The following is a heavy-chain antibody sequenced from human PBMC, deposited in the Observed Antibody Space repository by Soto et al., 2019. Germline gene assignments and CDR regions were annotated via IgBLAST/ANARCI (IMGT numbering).Heavy chain of an antibody. CDR1: GFTFSNAW. CDR2: IKSKTDGGTT. J-gene: IGHJ4*02. CDR3: TTDWSPPRELLGWNYFDY. Sequence: PGGSLRLSCAASGFTFSNAWMNWVRQAPGKGLEWVGRIKSKTDGGTTDYAAPVKGRFTISRDDSKNTLYLQMNSLKTEDTAVYYCTTDWSPPRELLGWNYFDYWGQGTLVTVSS. V-gene: IGHV3-15*07. D-gene: IGHD1-26*01.